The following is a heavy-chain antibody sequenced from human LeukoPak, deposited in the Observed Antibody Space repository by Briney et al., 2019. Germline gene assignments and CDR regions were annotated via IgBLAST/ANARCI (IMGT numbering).Heavy chain of an antibody. CDR3: AREPFLTGYYYGMDV. D-gene: IGHD3-9*01. CDR2: ISSSGSTI. J-gene: IGHJ6*02. CDR1: GFTFSSYA. V-gene: IGHV3-48*04. Sequence: QPGGSLRLSCAASGFTFSSYAMSWVRQAPGKGLEWVSAISSSGSTIYYADSVKGRFTISRDNAKNSLYLQMNSLRAEDTAVYYCAREPFLTGYYYGMDVWGQGTTVTVSS.